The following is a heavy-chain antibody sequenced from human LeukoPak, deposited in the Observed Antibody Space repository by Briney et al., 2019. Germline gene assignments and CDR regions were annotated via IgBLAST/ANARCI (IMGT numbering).Heavy chain of an antibody. V-gene: IGHV3-53*01. J-gene: IGHJ4*02. CDR2: IYSGGST. D-gene: IGHD2-21*01. CDR1: GFTVSSSY. CDR3: ARVGGDLDFDY. Sequence: GGSLRLSCAASGFTVSSSYMSWVRQAPVKGLEWVTVIYSGGSTYYADSVKGRFTISRDNSKNTLYLQMNSLRAEDTAVYYCARVGGDLDFDYWGQGTLVTVSS.